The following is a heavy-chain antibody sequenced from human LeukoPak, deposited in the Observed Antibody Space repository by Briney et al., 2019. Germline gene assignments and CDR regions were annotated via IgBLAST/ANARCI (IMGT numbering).Heavy chain of an antibody. D-gene: IGHD2-15*01. J-gene: IGHJ6*02. V-gene: IGHV4-31*03. CDR2: IYYSGST. CDR1: GGSISSGGYY. Sequence: SQTLSLTCTVSGGSISSGGYYWSWIRQHPGKGLEWIGYIYYSGSTYYNPSLKSRVTISVDTSKNQFSLKLSSVTAADTAVYYCASWGPRRGYCSGGSCYRYYYGMDVWGQGTTVTVSS. CDR3: ASWGPRRGYCSGGSCYRYYYGMDV.